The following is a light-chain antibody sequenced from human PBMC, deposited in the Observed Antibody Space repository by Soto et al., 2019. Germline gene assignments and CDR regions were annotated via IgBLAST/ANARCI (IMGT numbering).Light chain of an antibody. CDR3: QQYNSWPLF. V-gene: IGKV3-15*01. CDR1: QSVGNN. Sequence: ERVMTQSPATLFVSPGERATLSCRASQSVGNNLAWYQQKSGQAPRLLIYGASTRATGIPARFSGSGSGTEFTLTISSLQSGDFAVYYCQQYNSWPLFFGGGTRWIS. CDR2: GAS. J-gene: IGKJ4*01.